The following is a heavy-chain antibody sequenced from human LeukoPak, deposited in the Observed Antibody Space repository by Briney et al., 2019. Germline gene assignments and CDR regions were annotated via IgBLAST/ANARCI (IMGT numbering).Heavy chain of an antibody. CDR1: GGSLSSSSYN. D-gene: IGHD5-18*01. CDR3: AGSYGAPDYYMDV. CDR2: IYYSGST. V-gene: IGHV4-39*01. Sequence: SETLCLTCTVSGGSLSSSSYNWGWGRQTPGRGVERVGSIYYSGSTYYNPSRKSRVTISVDTSKNQFSLKLSSVTAADTAVYYCAGSYGAPDYYMDVWGKGTTVTVSS. J-gene: IGHJ6*03.